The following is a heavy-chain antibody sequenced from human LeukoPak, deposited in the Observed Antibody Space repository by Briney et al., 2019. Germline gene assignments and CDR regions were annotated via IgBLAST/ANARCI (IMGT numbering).Heavy chain of an antibody. Sequence: GRSLRLSCAASGFTFSSYGMHWVRQAPGKGPEWVAVIWYDGSNKYYADSVKGRFTISRDNSKNTLYLQMNSLRAEDTAVYYCARDDPFGELSGMDVWGQGTTVTVSS. J-gene: IGHJ6*02. CDR2: IWYDGSNK. CDR3: ARDDPFGELSGMDV. V-gene: IGHV3-33*01. CDR1: GFTFSSYG. D-gene: IGHD3-10*01.